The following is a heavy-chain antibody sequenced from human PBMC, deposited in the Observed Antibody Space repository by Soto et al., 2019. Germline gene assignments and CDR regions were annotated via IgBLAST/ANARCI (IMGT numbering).Heavy chain of an antibody. J-gene: IGHJ6*02. V-gene: IGHV1-69*10. Sequence: SVNVSWKCAGESLSGYAIGWVRQAHGQGLEWMGGVIPVFGLATYAQKVQGRVTITADKSTNTAYMEVSSLRSEDTAVYYCARGKSYYGSGKGIYDYYSLDVWGQGTTVTVSS. D-gene: IGHD3-10*01. CDR2: VIPVFGLA. CDR1: GESLSGYA. CDR3: ARGKSYYGSGKGIYDYYSLDV.